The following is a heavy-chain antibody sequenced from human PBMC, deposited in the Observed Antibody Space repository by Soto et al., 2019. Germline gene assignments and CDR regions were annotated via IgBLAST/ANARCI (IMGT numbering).Heavy chain of an antibody. V-gene: IGHV4-30-4*08. D-gene: IGHD2-21*02. CDR3: AREDDGGDSLDV. J-gene: IGHJ6*02. CDR1: GDSISSGYYH. Sequence: KPSETLSLTCTVSGDSISSGYYHWTRIRQSPGKGLEWIGYIHHSGSILYNPSLKSRVTISVDTSKNQFSLHLTSVTAADTAVYFCAREDDGGDSLDVWGQGTTVTVSS. CDR2: IHHSGSI.